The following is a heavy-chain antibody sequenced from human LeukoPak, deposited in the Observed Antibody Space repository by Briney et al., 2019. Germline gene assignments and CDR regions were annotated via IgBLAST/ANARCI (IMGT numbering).Heavy chain of an antibody. J-gene: IGHJ6*03. CDR2: IYWNDYQ. CDR1: GFSLSTSGVG. CDR3: ARWTLVRGDDYYYMDV. D-gene: IGHD3-10*01. V-gene: IGHV2-5*01. Sequence: ESGPTLVKPTRTLTLTCTFSGFSLSTSGVGVGWIRQPPGKALEWLALIYWNDYQRYSPSLKSRLTITKDTSKNQVVLTMTNMDPVDTATYYCARWTLVRGDDYYYMDVWGKGTTVTISS.